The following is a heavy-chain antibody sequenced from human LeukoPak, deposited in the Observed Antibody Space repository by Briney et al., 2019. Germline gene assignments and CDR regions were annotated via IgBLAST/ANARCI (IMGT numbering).Heavy chain of an antibody. D-gene: IGHD3-10*01. J-gene: IGHJ4*02. Sequence: KTSETLSLTCTVSGGSISSYYWSWIRQPPGKGLEWIGYIYYSGSTNYNPSLKSRVTISVDTSKNQFSLKLSSVTAADTAVYYCARHRTSVTYYYGSGSYYEIDYWGQGTLVTVSS. CDR1: GGSISSYY. CDR3: ARHRTSVTYYYGSGSYYEIDY. V-gene: IGHV4-59*08. CDR2: IYYSGST.